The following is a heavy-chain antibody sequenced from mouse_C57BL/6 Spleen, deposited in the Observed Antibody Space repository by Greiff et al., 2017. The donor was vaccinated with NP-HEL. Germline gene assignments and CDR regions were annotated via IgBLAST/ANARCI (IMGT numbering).Heavy chain of an antibody. D-gene: IGHD4-1*01. CDR3: ARYHWDYAMDY. CDR1: GFTFTDYY. J-gene: IGHJ4*01. Sequence: EVQVVESGGGLVQPGGSLSLSCAASGFTFTDYYMSWVRQPPGKALEWLGFIRNKANGYTTEYSASVKGRFTISRDNSQSILYLQMNALRAEDSATYYCARYHWDYAMDYWGQGTSVTVSS. V-gene: IGHV7-3*01. CDR2: IRNKANGYTT.